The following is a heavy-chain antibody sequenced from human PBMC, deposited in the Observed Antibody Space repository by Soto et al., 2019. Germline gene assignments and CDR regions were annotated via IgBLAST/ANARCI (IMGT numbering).Heavy chain of an antibody. V-gene: IGHV4-59*04. J-gene: IGHJ4*02. CDR2: ISHLENT. Sequence: SETLSLTCTVSGDSISSNYWSWIRQPPGKGLEWIGYISHLENTYFHPSFKSRLTMSIDRSRNQFSLNLSSVTAADRAVYYCVRGGGYDPFDYWGQGVLVTVSS. CDR3: VRGGGYDPFDY. D-gene: IGHD5-12*01. CDR1: GDSISSNY.